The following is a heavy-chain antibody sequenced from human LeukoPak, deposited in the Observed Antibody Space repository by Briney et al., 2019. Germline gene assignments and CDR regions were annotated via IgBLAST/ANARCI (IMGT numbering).Heavy chain of an antibody. CDR3: AREMAYEDGDYVSYYFDY. Sequence: PGGSLRLSCAASGFTFSSYAMHWVRQAPGKGLEWVAVISYDGSNKYYADSVKGRFTISRDNSKNTLYLQMNSLRAEDTAVYYCAREMAYEDGDYVSYYFDYWGQGTLATVSS. CDR2: ISYDGSNK. D-gene: IGHD4-17*01. J-gene: IGHJ4*02. V-gene: IGHV3-30-3*01. CDR1: GFTFSSYA.